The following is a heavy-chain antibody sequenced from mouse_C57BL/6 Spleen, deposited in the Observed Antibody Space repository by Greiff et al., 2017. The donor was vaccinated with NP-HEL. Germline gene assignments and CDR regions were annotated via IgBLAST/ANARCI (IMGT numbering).Heavy chain of an antibody. J-gene: IGHJ3*01. CDR1: GYTFTSYW. CDR2: IAPNSGGT. Sequence: QVQLQQPGAELVKPGASVKLSCKASGYTFTSYWMHWVQQRPGRGLEWIGRIAPNSGGTKYNEKFKSKATLTVDKPSSTAYMQRSSLTSEDSAVYYCARYGDGYSAWFAYWGQGTLVTVSA. CDR3: ARYGDGYSAWFAY. D-gene: IGHD2-3*01. V-gene: IGHV1-72*01.